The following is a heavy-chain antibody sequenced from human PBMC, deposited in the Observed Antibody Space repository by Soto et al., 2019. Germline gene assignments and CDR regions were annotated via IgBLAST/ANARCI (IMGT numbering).Heavy chain of an antibody. V-gene: IGHV1-3*04. CDR2: INTANGDT. CDR3: GRGQATFDP. J-gene: IGHJ5*02. CDR1: GYTFTNYA. Sequence: ASVKVSCKASGYTFTNYAMHWVRQAPGQRLEWTGRINTANGDTIYSQNFQGRVTITRDTSASTVYLELSSLRFEDTAVYYCGRGQATFDPWGQGTLVTVSS.